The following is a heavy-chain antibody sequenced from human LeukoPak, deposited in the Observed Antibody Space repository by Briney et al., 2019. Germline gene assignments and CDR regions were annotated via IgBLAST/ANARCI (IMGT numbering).Heavy chain of an antibody. J-gene: IGHJ3*02. CDR2: ISGSGGST. V-gene: IGHV3-21*01. CDR3: ARDLLYNWNYEDGAFDI. D-gene: IGHD1-7*01. CDR1: GFIFSDFD. Sequence: PGGSLRLSCVASGFIFSDFDMHWVRQAPGKGLEWVSAISGSGGSTYYADSVKGRFTISRDNAKNSLYLQMNSLRAEDTAVYYCARDLLYNWNYEDGAFDIWGQGTMVTVSS.